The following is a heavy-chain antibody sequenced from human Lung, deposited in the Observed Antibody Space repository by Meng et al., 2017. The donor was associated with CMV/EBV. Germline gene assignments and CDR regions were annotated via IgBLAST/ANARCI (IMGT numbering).Heavy chain of an antibody. V-gene: IGHV4-30-4*01. D-gene: IGHD3-22*01. CDR1: GGSISSGDYY. CDR3: ARGYYDSSGYGYWYFNL. Sequence: QVQLQGPGPGLVKPSQTLSLTCTVSGGSISSGDYYWSWIRQPPGKGLEWIGYIYYSGSTYYNPSLKSRVTISVDTSKNQFSLKLSSVTAADTAVYYCARGYYDSSGYGYWYFNLWGRGTLVTVSS. CDR2: IYYSGST. J-gene: IGHJ2*01.